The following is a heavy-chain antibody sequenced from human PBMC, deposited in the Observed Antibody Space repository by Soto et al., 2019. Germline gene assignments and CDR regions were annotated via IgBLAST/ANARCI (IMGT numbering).Heavy chain of an antibody. CDR1: GLTVSGKTY. CDR2: FYSSDGT. J-gene: IGHJ3*02. Sequence: PGGSLRLSCAPSGLTVSGKTYMTWVRQAPGKGLEWVSAFYSSDGTFYTDSVKGRFTTSRDSSENTVFLRMTSLRPEDTAMYYCASWRQREHACDIWGPGTMVTVSS. D-gene: IGHD1-1*01. V-gene: IGHV3-53*01. CDR3: ASWRQREHACDI.